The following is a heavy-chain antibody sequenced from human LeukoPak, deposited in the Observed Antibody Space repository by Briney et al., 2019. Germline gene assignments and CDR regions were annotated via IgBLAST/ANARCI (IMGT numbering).Heavy chain of an antibody. CDR3: ARDYGDYKFDY. CDR2: ISGSGGST. D-gene: IGHD4-17*01. Sequence: GGSLRLSCAASGFTFSSYAMSWVRQAPGKGLEWVSAISGSGGSTYYADSVKGQFTISRDNSKNTLYLQMNSLRAEDTAVYYCARDYGDYKFDYWGQGTLVTVSS. J-gene: IGHJ4*02. V-gene: IGHV3-23*01. CDR1: GFTFSSYA.